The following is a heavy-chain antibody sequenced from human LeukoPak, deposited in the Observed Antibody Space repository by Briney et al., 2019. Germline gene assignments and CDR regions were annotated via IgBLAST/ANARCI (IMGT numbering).Heavy chain of an antibody. CDR1: GFTFSDYY. D-gene: IGHD3-22*01. V-gene: IGHV3-11*04. J-gene: IGHJ3*02. CDR3: ARDRAPHYYDSSGYYVAGAFDI. Sequence: GGSLRLSCAASGFTFSDYYMSWIRQAPGKGLEWVSYISSSGSTIYYADSVKGRFTISRDNAKNSLYLQMNSLRADDTAVYYCARDRAPHYYDSSGYYVAGAFDIWGQGTMVTFSS. CDR2: ISSSGSTI.